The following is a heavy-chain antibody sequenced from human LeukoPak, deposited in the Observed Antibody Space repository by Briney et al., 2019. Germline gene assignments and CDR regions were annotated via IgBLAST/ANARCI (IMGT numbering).Heavy chain of an antibody. V-gene: IGHV3-66*01. CDR3: ARDPGYGLGVDYGDY. J-gene: IGHJ4*02. Sequence: SGGSLRLSCAASGFTVSGNYMSWVRQAPGKGLEWLSVIHRGGNTYYADSVKGRFTISRDSSKNTVFLQMDSLRAEDTAAYYCARDPGYGLGVDYGDYWGQGTLVTVSS. CDR1: GFTVSGNY. D-gene: IGHD3-10*01. CDR2: IHRGGNT.